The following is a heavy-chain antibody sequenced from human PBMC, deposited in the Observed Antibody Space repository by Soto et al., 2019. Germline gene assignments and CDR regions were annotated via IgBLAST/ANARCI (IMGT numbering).Heavy chain of an antibody. D-gene: IGHD3-10*01. CDR3: ARDLGSGSLFDY. J-gene: IGHJ4*02. Sequence: PSETLSLTCTVSGGSISSGGYYWSWIRQHPGKGLEWIGYIYYSGSTYYNPSLKSRVTISVDTSKNQFSLKLSSVTAADTAVYYCARDLGSGSLFDYWGQGALVTVSS. CDR2: IYYSGST. CDR1: GGSISSGGYY. V-gene: IGHV4-31*02.